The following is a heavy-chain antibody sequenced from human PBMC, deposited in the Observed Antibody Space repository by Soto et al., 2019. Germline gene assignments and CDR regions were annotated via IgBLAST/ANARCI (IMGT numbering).Heavy chain of an antibody. J-gene: IGHJ4*02. CDR1: GAYITNYY. D-gene: IGHD4-17*01. CDR3: ARCLEYGEYDGGRAPWANDN. V-gene: IGHV4-59*08. Sequence: PSETLSLTCTVSGAYITNYYWSWIRKPPGKRLEWVGYISYRSGRTNYNPSLKSRVTISVDTSKNQFSLKVSSVTAADTAVYYCARCLEYGEYDGGRAPWANDNWGQGTLVTVSS. CDR2: ISYRSGRT.